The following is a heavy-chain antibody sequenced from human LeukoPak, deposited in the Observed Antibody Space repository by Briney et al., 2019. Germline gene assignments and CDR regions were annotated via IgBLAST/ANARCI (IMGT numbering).Heavy chain of an antibody. J-gene: IGHJ4*02. V-gene: IGHV4-31*03. Sequence: SETLSLTCTVSGGSISNGDHYWSWIRQHPGKGLEWIGHIYYSGSTYYNPSLKSRGIISVETSKNQFSLKLSSVTAADTAVYYCARESRYSSGWYVSYFDYWGQGTLVTVSS. CDR3: ARESRYSSGWYVSYFDY. CDR2: IYYSGST. CDR1: GGSISNGDHY. D-gene: IGHD6-19*01.